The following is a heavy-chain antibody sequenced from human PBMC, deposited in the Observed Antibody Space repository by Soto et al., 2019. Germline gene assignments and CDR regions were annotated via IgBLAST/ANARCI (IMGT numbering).Heavy chain of an antibody. CDR3: ARADLGYCSGGSCYYYYYGMDV. CDR1: GGTFSSYA. D-gene: IGHD2-15*01. CDR2: IIPIFGTA. Sequence: AASVKVSCKASGGTFSSYAISWVRQAPGQGLEWMGGIIPIFGTANYAQKFQGRVTITADESTSTAYMELSSLRSEDTAVYYCARADLGYCSGGSCYYYYYGMDVWGQGTTVTVSS. J-gene: IGHJ6*02. V-gene: IGHV1-69*13.